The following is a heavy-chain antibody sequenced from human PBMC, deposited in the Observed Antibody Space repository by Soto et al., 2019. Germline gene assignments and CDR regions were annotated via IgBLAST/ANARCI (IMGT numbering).Heavy chain of an antibody. CDR2: IYYRGNT. CDR3: ARHPGYYDILTGYTTYYFDY. Sequence: TSETLSLTCTVAGGTIGAYYWSWIRQPTGKGLEWIGYIYYRGNTDYNPSLKSRVTISLDTPKNQFSLKLSSVTAADTAVYYCARHPGYYDILTGYTTYYFDYWGQGILVTVSS. CDR1: GGTIGAYY. J-gene: IGHJ4*02. V-gene: IGHV4-59*08. D-gene: IGHD3-9*01.